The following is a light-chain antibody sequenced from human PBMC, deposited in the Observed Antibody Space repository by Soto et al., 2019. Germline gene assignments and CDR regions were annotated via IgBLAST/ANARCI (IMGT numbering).Light chain of an antibody. Sequence: DIQMTQSPSTLSAALGDRVTITCRSSQSISSWLAWYQQKPGKAPKLLIYKASSLESGVPSRFSGSGSGPEFTLTISSLQPDDFATYYCQQYKSYSGTFGQGTKVEIK. CDR1: QSISSW. V-gene: IGKV1-5*03. CDR2: KAS. CDR3: QQYKSYSGT. J-gene: IGKJ1*01.